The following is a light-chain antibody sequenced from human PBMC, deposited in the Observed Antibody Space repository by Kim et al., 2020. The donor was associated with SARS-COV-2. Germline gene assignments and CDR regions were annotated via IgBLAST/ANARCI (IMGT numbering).Light chain of an antibody. V-gene: IGLV3-21*04. CDR1: NIGSKS. J-gene: IGLJ3*02. CDR3: QVWDSGSDHPWV. CDR2: YDS. Sequence: SYELTQPPSMSVAPGKTARITCGRNNIGSKSVHWYQQKPGQAPVLVIYYDSDRPSGIPERFSGSNSGNSATLTISGVEAGDEADYYCQVWDSGSDHPWVFGGGTQLTVL.